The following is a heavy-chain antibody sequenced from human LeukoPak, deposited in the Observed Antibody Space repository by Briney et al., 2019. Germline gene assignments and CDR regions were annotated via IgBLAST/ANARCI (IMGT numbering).Heavy chain of an antibody. J-gene: IGHJ6*03. CDR2: INPNSAGT. CDR1: GYTFTGYY. CDR3: ARSGSYQYYMDV. V-gene: IGHV1-2*02. D-gene: IGHD3-10*01. Sequence: GASVKVSCKASGYTFTGYYMHWLRQAPGQGLEWMGWINPNSAGTKYAQKFQGRVTMTRDTSISTAYMELSRLRSDDTAVYYCARSGSYQYYMDVWGKGTTVTISS.